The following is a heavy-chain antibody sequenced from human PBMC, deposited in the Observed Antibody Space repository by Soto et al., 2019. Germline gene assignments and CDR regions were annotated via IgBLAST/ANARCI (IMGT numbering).Heavy chain of an antibody. J-gene: IGHJ3*02. CDR2: IIPIFGTA. V-gene: IGHV1-69*12. Sequence: QVQLVQSGAEVKKPGSSVKVSCKASGGTFSSYAISWVRQAPGRGLEWMGGIIPIFGTANYAQKFQGRVTITADESTSTAYMERGSLTSEDRAVYYCAGGDGYFIITSCWAKGGSDIWGQGTMVPVSS. CDR1: GGTFSSYA. CDR3: AGGDGYFIITSCWAKGGSDI. D-gene: IGHD2-2*01.